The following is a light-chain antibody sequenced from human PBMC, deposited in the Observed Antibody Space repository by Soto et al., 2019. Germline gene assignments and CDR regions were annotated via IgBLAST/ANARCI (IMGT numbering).Light chain of an antibody. CDR2: NND. J-gene: IGLJ3*02. Sequence: QSVLTQPPSASETPGQRVAISCSGSSSNIGDNTVHWYQQLPGTAPKLLIYNNDRRPSGVPDRFSGSKSGTSASLAISGLQSEDEADYFCSTWDDSLNGGVFGGGTQLTVL. CDR3: STWDDSLNGGV. V-gene: IGLV1-44*01. CDR1: SSNIGDNT.